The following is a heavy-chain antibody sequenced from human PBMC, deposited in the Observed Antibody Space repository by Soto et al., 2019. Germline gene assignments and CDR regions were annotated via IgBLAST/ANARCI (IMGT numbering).Heavy chain of an antibody. CDR1: GYSFINYW. J-gene: IGHJ4*02. V-gene: IGHV5-10-1*01. CDR3: ATIWYSSSWYPFLDY. Sequence: PGVSLKISCKGSGYSFINYWISWVRQMPGKGLEWMGRIDPSDSFTNYSPSFQGRVTISADKSISTAYLQWTSLKASDTAMYYCATIWYSSSWYPFLDYWGQGTLVTVSS. CDR2: IDPSDSFT. D-gene: IGHD6-13*01.